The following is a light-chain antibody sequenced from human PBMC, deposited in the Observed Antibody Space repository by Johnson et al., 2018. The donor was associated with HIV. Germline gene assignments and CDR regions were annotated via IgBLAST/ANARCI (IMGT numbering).Light chain of an antibody. J-gene: IGLJ1*01. Sequence: QSILTQPPSVSAAPGQKVTISCSGSSSNIGNNYVSWYQQLPGTAPKLLIYDNNKRPSGIPDRFSGSKSGTSATLGITGLQTGDEADYYCGTWDSILSVDNYVLGTGTKVTVL. CDR3: GTWDSILSVDNYV. CDR1: SSNIGNNY. CDR2: DNN. V-gene: IGLV1-51*01.